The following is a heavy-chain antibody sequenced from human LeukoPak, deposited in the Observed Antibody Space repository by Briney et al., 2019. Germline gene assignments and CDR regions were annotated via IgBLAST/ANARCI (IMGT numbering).Heavy chain of an antibody. CDR2: IWYDGSNK. J-gene: IGHJ4*02. CDR3: ARGPGVVAAYFDY. CDR1: GFTFSSYG. Sequence: PGGSLRLSCAASGFTFSSYGMHWVRQAPGKGLEWVAVIWYDGSNKHYADSVKGRFTISRDNSKNTLYLQMNSLRAEDTAVYYCARGPGVVAAYFDYWGQGTLVTVSS. D-gene: IGHD2-15*01. V-gene: IGHV3-33*01.